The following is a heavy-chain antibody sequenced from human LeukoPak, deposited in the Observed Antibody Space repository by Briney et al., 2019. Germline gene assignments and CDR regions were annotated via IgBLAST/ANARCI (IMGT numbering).Heavy chain of an antibody. Sequence: PGGSLRLSCVASGFTFNSYAMYWVRQAPGKGLEWVSGIFGSGGNTHYADSVKGRFTISRDNSKNTVYLQMNSLRAEDTAVYYCAKTTTGYSSGRYPGWPVDYWGQGTLVTVFS. CDR2: IFGSGGNT. J-gene: IGHJ4*02. D-gene: IGHD6-19*01. V-gene: IGHV3-23*01. CDR1: GFTFNSYA. CDR3: AKTTTGYSSGRYPGWPVDY.